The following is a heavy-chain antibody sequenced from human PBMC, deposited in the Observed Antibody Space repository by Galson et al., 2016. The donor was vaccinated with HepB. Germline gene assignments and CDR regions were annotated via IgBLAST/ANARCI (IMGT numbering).Heavy chain of an antibody. D-gene: IGHD6-19*01. J-gene: IGHJ4*02. CDR2: IKEDGSGK. V-gene: IGHV3-7*03. CDR3: ARDGITGWHADF. Sequence: SLRLSCAASGFSFNIHWMYRVRQAPGKGLEWVASIKEDGSGKYYADSVEGRFTTSRDNAKRSLYLQMNSLRAEDTAVYYCARDGITGWHADFWGQGTLVTVSS. CDR1: GFSFNIHW.